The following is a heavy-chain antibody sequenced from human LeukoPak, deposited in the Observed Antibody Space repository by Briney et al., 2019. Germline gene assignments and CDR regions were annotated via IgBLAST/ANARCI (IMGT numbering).Heavy chain of an antibody. D-gene: IGHD2-2*01. CDR1: GYTFTSYD. CDR2: MNPNSGNT. J-gene: IGHJ4*02. CDR3: ARVRYCSSTSCSNLNEESDY. Sequence: ASVKVSCKASGYTFTSYDINWVRQATGQGLEWMGWMNPNSGNTGYAQKFQGRVTMTRNTSISTAYMELSSLRSEDTAVYYCARVRYCSSTSCSNLNEESDYWGQGTLVTVSS. V-gene: IGHV1-8*01.